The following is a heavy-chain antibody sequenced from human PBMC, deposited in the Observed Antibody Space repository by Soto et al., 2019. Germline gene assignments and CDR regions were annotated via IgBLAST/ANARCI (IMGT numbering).Heavy chain of an antibody. J-gene: IGHJ4*02. V-gene: IGHV3-9*01. D-gene: IGHD2-2*01. CDR2: ISWNSGSI. Sequence: GGSLRLSCAASGFTFDDYAMHWVRQAPGKGLEWVSGISWNSGSIGYADSVKGRFTISRDNAKNSLYLKMNSLRAEDTALYYCAKDTEEDIVVVPAASSFDYWGQGTLVTVSS. CDR1: GFTFDDYA. CDR3: AKDTEEDIVVVPAASSFDY.